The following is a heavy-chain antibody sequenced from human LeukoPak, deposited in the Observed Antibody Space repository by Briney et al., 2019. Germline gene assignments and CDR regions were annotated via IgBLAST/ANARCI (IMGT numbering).Heavy chain of an antibody. J-gene: IGHJ4*02. Sequence: GGSLRLSCTASEFTVSDNYMSWVRQAPGKGLEWVSTLYIDGSTYYADAVKGRFTTSRDNFKNTLYLQMNRLRDEDTAVYYCASLNYDSTGYPGPVDYWGQGTLVTVSS. D-gene: IGHD3-22*01. CDR2: LYIDGST. V-gene: IGHV3-66*01. CDR1: EFTVSDNY. CDR3: ASLNYDSTGYPGPVDY.